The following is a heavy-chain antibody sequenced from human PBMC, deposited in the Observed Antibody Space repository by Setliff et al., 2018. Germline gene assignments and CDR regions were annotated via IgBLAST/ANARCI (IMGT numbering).Heavy chain of an antibody. CDR3: ARTGTYRYFDY. V-gene: IGHV4-39*01. CDR1: GASLNSGTYY. D-gene: IGHD1-1*01. CDR2: IYYRGDT. Sequence: SETLSLTCTVSGASLNSGTYYWGWIRQPPGKGLEWIGRIYYRGDTYYNPSLKGRLTISVDTAQNQFSLRLTSVTAADTAVYYCARTGTYRYFDYWGQGALVTAPQ. J-gene: IGHJ4*02.